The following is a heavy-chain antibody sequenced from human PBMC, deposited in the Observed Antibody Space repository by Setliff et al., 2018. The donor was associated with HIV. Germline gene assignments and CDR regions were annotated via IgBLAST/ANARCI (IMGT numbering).Heavy chain of an antibody. Sequence: GGSLRLSCAASGFTFSSYSMNWVRRAPGKGLEWVSSISSISTYIYYADSVKGRFTISRDNAKNSLYLQMNSLRAEDTAVYYCVRVRRDYYYGMDVWGQGTTVTVSS. CDR3: VRVRRDYYYGMDV. CDR1: GFTFSSYS. V-gene: IGHV3-21*01. J-gene: IGHJ6*02. CDR2: ISSISTYI.